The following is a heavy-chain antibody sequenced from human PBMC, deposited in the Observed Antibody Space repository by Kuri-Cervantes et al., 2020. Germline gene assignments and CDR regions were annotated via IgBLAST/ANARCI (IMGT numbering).Heavy chain of an antibody. Sequence: GGSLRLSCAASGFTFSSHVMHWVRQSSGKGPEWLAVISTDGTKAYHADSVKGRFTISRDNAKNSLYLQMNSLRAEDTAVYYCARDAAGGAHTDYWGQGTLVTVSS. V-gene: IGHV3-30*07. J-gene: IGHJ4*02. CDR1: GFTFSSHV. CDR3: ARDAAGGAHTDY. D-gene: IGHD2-15*01. CDR2: ISTDGTKA.